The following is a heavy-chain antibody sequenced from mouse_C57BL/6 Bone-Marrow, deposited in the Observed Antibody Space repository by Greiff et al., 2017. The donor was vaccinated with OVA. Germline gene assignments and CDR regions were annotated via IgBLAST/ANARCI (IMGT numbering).Heavy chain of an antibody. CDR3: ARHDWEDYYAMDY. Sequence: DVKLVESGGDLVKPGGSLKLSCAASGFTFSSYGMSWVRQTPDKRLEWVATISSGGSYTYYPDSVKGRFTISRDNAKNTLYLQMSSLKSEDTAMYYCARHDWEDYYAMDYWGQGASVTVSS. V-gene: IGHV5-6*02. CDR1: GFTFSSYG. J-gene: IGHJ4*01. D-gene: IGHD4-1*01. CDR2: ISSGGSYT.